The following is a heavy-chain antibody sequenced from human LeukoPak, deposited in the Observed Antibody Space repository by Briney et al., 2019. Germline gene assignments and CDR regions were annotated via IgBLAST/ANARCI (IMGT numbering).Heavy chain of an antibody. D-gene: IGHD3-22*01. CDR1: GYTFTSYG. Sequence: ASVKVSCKASGYTFTSYGISWVRQAPGQGLEWMGWISAYNGNTNYAQKLQGRVTMTTDTSTSTAYMELRSLRSDDTAVYYCARVLRYYDSSGHYGYWGQGTLVTVSS. CDR3: ARVLRYYDSSGHYGY. J-gene: IGHJ4*02. V-gene: IGHV1-18*01. CDR2: ISAYNGNT.